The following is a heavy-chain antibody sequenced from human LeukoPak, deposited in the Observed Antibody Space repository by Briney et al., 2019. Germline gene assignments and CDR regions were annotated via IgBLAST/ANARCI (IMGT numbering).Heavy chain of an antibody. J-gene: IGHJ3*02. CDR2: ISGSGGST. V-gene: IGHV3-23*01. CDR3: AKDQGYSGYDLPDAFDI. CDR1: GFTFSSYA. D-gene: IGHD5-12*01. Sequence: GGSLRLSCAASGFTFSSYAMSWVRQAPGKGLEWVSAISGSGGSTYYADSVKGRFTISRDNSKNTLYLQKNSLRAEDTAVYYCAKDQGYSGYDLPDAFDIWGRGTMVTVSS.